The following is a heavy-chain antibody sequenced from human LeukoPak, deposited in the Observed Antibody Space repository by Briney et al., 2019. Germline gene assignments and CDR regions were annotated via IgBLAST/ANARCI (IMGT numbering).Heavy chain of an antibody. V-gene: IGHV3-48*03. Sequence: GGSLRLSCAASGFTLSSYEMNWVRQAPGKGLEWVSYISSSGSSILYAESVKGRFTISRDNGKKSLYLQMNSLRPEDTAMYYCARDGVDNGDKEDAFDVWGQGTRVTVSS. D-gene: IGHD4-23*01. J-gene: IGHJ3*01. CDR1: GFTLSSYE. CDR2: ISSSGSSI. CDR3: ARDGVDNGDKEDAFDV.